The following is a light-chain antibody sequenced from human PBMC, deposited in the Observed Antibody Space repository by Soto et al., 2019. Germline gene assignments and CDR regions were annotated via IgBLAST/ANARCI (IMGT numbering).Light chain of an antibody. CDR3: QQYNSYPIT. J-gene: IGKJ5*01. CDR2: DAS. Sequence: IQMTQYPSTLSACIGERVTMSCRASQSVNHWLAWYQRKPGKAPKLLIHDASTLESGIPSRFSGSGSGTEFTLTISSLQPDDFATYYCQQYNSYPITFGQGTRLEIK. V-gene: IGKV1-5*01. CDR1: QSVNHW.